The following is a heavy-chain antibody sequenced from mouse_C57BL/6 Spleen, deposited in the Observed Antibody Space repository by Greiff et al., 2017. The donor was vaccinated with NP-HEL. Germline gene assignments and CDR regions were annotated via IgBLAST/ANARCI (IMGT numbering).Heavy chain of an antibody. V-gene: IGHV1-85*01. D-gene: IGHD1-1*01. CDR1: GYTFTSYD. CDR3: AREDYDGSSYVNYFED. J-gene: IGHJ2*01. CDR2: IYPRDGST. Sequence: QVQLQQSGPELVKPGASVKLSCKASGYTFTSYDINWVKQRPGQGLEWIGWIYPRDGSTNYNEKFKGKATLTVATSSSTAYMELHSLKSEDSAVYVRAREDYDGSSYVNYFEDWGQGTTLTVAA.